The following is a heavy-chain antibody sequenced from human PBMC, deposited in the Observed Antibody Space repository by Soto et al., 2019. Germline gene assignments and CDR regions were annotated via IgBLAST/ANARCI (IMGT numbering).Heavy chain of an antibody. CDR3: ASSYYGSGTPYYYGMDV. V-gene: IGHV1-18*01. Sequence: QVQLVQSGAEVKKPGASVKVSCKASGYTFTNYGITWVRQAPGQGLEWIGWISAYNGNTNYAQKLQGRVTMNTDTSTTTAYMELRSLGSDDTAVYYCASSYYGSGTPYYYGMDVWGQGTTVTVSS. J-gene: IGHJ6*02. CDR2: ISAYNGNT. D-gene: IGHD3-10*01. CDR1: GYTFTNYG.